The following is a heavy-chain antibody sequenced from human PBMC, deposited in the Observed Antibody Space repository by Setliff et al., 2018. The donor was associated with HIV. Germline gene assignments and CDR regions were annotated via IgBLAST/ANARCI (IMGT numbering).Heavy chain of an antibody. D-gene: IGHD2-2*01. CDR1: GYTLSELS. Sequence: ASLKVSCKVSGYTLSELSMHWVRQAPGEGLEWMGGFDPEDGETIYAEKFQGRVTMTTDTSTSTTYMELTSLRSDDTAVYYCARWSCGRATCYDSPYNWFDPWGQGTLVTVSS. J-gene: IGHJ5*02. CDR3: ARWSCGRATCYDSPYNWFDP. V-gene: IGHV1-24*01. CDR2: FDPEDGET.